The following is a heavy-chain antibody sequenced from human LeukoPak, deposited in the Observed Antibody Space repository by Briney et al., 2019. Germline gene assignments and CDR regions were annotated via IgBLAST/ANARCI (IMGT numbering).Heavy chain of an antibody. CDR2: INHSGST. Sequence: SETLSLTCAVYGGSFSGYYWSWIRQPPGKGLEWIGEINHSGSTNYNPSLKSRVTISVDTSKNQFSLKLSSVTAADTAVYYCARDLGVYSSSWYHRRNKGYNWFDPWGQGTLVTVSS. V-gene: IGHV4-34*01. D-gene: IGHD6-13*01. CDR3: ARDLGVYSSSWYHRRNKGYNWFDP. CDR1: GGSFSGYY. J-gene: IGHJ5*02.